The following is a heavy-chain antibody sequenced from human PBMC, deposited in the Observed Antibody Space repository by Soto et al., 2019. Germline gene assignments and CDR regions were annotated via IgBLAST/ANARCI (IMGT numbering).Heavy chain of an antibody. D-gene: IGHD6-19*01. V-gene: IGHV4-39*01. CDR2: IYYSGST. CDR3: ARGFTIGWYTYYFDL. J-gene: IGHJ4*02. CDR1: GGSISSSSYY. Sequence: SETLSLTCTVSGGSISSSSYYWGWIRQPPGKGLEWIGSIYYSGSTYYNPSLKSRVTISVDTSKNQFSLKLSSVTAADTAVYYCARGFTIGWYTYYFDLWGQGPLVTVSS.